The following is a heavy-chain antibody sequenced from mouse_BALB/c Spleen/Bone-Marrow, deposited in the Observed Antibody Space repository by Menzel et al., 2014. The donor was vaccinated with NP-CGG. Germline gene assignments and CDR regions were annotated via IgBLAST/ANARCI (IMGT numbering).Heavy chain of an antibody. CDR3: ARDGDYDWLPY. CDR2: INPYNDGT. V-gene: IGHV1-14*01. CDR1: GYTFTSYV. Sequence: EVQLQESGPELVKPGASVKMSCKASGYTFTSYVMHWVKQKPGQGLEWIGHINPYNDGTKYNENFKGKATLTSDESSSTAYMELSSLTSEDSAVYYCARDGDYDWLPYWGQGTLVTVSA. J-gene: IGHJ3*01. D-gene: IGHD2-4*01.